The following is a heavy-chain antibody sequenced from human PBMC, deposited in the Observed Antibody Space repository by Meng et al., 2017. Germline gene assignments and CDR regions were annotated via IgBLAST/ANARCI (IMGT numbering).Heavy chain of an antibody. D-gene: IGHD3-22*01. Sequence: SLKISCAASGFTFSSYEMNWVRQAPGKGLEWVSYISSSGSTIYYADSVKGRFTISRDNAKNSLYLQMNSLRAEDTAVYYCARGGTYYYDSSGTDAFDIWGQGTMVTVSS. J-gene: IGHJ3*02. V-gene: IGHV3-48*03. CDR2: ISSSGSTI. CDR3: ARGGTYYYDSSGTDAFDI. CDR1: GFTFSSYE.